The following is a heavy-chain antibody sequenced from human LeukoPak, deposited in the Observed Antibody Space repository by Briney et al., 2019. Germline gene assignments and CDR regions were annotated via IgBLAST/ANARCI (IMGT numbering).Heavy chain of an antibody. D-gene: IGHD3-9*01. CDR1: GYTFTGYY. V-gene: IGHV1-2*02. CDR3: AKAADILTGYYIFSHLDY. CDR2: INPNSGGT. J-gene: IGHJ4*02. Sequence: GASVKVSCKASGYTFTGYYMHWVRQAPGQGLEWMGWINPNSGGTNYAQKFQGRVTMTRDTSISTAYMELSRLRSDDTAVYYCAKAADILTGYYIFSHLDYWGQGTLVTVSS.